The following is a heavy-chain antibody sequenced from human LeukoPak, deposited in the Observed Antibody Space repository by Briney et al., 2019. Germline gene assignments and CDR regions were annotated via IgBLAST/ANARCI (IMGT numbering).Heavy chain of an antibody. CDR2: ISTSSDYI. V-gene: IGHV3-21*01. J-gene: IGHJ5*02. D-gene: IGHD6-13*01. CDR1: GFSFSSYT. Sequence: GGSLRLSCAASGFSFSSYTMNWVRQAPGKGLEWVSSISTSSDYIYYADSVKGRFTISRDNAKNSLYLEMNSLRAEDTAVYYCARVGYSSSWYNWFDPWGQGTLVTVSS. CDR3: ARVGYSSSWYNWFDP.